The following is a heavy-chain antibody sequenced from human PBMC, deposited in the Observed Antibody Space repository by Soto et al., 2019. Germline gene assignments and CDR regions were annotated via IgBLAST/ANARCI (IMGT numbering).Heavy chain of an antibody. CDR1: GFSLSTSGVG. D-gene: IGHD5-12*01. J-gene: IGHJ4*02. V-gene: IGHV2-5*02. CDR3: AHRDGYNYYHFQY. CDR2: IFWDDEK. Sequence: QITLKESGPTLVKPTQTLTLTCTFSGFSLSTSGVGVGWVRQPPGKALEWLALIFWDDEKHYSPSLKSRVTXTXDXXKNLVVLIMTNVDTVDPATYYCAHRDGYNYYHFQYWGQGTLVTVSS.